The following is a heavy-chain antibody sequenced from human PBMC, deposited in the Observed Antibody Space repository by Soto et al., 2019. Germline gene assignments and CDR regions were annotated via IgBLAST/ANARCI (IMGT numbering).Heavy chain of an antibody. J-gene: IGHJ5*02. Sequence: EVQLVESGGGLVQPGGSLRLSCAASGFTVSSNYMSWVRQAPGKGLEWLSVIYSGSSTNYADSVKGRFTISRDNSKNTLYLQMNSLRAEDTAVYYCARQRYGSGSYGGLDPWGQGTLVTVSS. CDR3: ARQRYGSGSYGGLDP. V-gene: IGHV3-66*04. D-gene: IGHD3-10*01. CDR2: IYSGSST. CDR1: GFTVSSNY.